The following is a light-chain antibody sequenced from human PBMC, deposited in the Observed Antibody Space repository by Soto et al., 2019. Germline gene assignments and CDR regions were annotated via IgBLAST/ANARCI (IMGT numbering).Light chain of an antibody. CDR2: EVT. V-gene: IGLV2-23*02. CDR1: SSDVGSYDL. CDR3: CSSAGGGTYV. J-gene: IGLJ1*01. Sequence: QSVLTQPASVSGSPGQSIAISCTGTSSDVGSYDLVSWYQQHPGKAPKLMLYEVTKRPSGVSSRFSGSKSGNTASLTISVLQAEDDADYYCCSSAGGGTYVFGTGTKVTV.